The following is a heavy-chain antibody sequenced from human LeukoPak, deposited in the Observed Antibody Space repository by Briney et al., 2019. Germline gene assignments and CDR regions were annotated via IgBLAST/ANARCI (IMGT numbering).Heavy chain of an antibody. CDR2: INTNTGNP. CDR1: GYTFKSYV. CDR3: AREDSSSWWDY. J-gene: IGHJ4*02. V-gene: IGHV7-4-1*02. Sequence: ASVKVSCKASGYTFKSYVMNWVRQAPGQGLECLGWINTNTGNPTYAQGFTGRFVFSLDTSVSTAYLQISSLKAEDTGVYYCAREDSSSWWDYWGQGTLVTASS. D-gene: IGHD6-13*01.